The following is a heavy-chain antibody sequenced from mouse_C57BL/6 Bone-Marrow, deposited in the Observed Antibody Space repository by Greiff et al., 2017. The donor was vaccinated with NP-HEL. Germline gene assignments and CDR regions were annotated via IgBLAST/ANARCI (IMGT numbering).Heavy chain of an antibody. J-gene: IGHJ2*01. V-gene: IGHV1-54*01. CDR3: ARNRITTVVADFDY. D-gene: IGHD1-1*01. Sequence: QVQLQRSGAELVRPGTSVKVSCKASGYAFTNYLIEWVKQRPGQGLEWIGVINPGSGGTNYNEKFKGKATLTADKSSSTAYMQLSSLTSEDSAVYFCARNRITTVVADFDYWGQGTTLTVSS. CDR1: GYAFTNYL. CDR2: INPGSGGT.